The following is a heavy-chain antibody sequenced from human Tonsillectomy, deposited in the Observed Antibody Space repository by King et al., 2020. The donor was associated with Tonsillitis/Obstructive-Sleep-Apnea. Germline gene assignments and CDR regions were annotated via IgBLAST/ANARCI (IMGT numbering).Heavy chain of an antibody. CDR1: GYTFTDYG. CDR3: ARELLQFCSGPNMDV. V-gene: IGHV1-18*01. Sequence: QLVQSGAEVKKPGASVKVSCKASGYTFTDYGVSWVRQAPGQGPEWMGYISGYNGNTNYAQKFQGRVTMTTDTSTRTAYMELRSLRSDDTAVYYCARELLQFCSGPNMDVWGKGTTVTVSS. D-gene: IGHD3-3*01. J-gene: IGHJ6*03. CDR2: ISGYNGNT.